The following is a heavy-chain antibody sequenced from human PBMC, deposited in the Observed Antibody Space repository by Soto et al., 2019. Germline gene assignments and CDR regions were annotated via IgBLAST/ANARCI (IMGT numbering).Heavy chain of an antibody. CDR3: ARTSGSYYYYYGMDV. J-gene: IGHJ6*02. CDR2: IGTAGDT. V-gene: IGHV3-13*01. Sequence: GGSLRLSCAASGFTFSSYDMHWVRQATGKGLEWVSAIGTAGDTYYPGSVKGRFTISRENAKNSLYLQMNSLRAGDTAVYYCARTSGSYYYYYGMDVWGQGTTVTVSS. CDR1: GFTFSSYD. D-gene: IGHD1-26*01.